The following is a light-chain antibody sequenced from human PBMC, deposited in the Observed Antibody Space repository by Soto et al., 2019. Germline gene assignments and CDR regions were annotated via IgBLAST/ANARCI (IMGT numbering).Light chain of an antibody. CDR2: EVN. V-gene: IGLV2-8*01. CDR3: SSYAGSSNV. Sequence: QSALTQPPSASGSPGQSVAISCTGTSSDVGGYNYVSWYQQHPGNAPKLMIYEVNNRPSGVPDRLSGSKSGNTASLTVSGLQAEDEADYYCSSYAGSSNVFGPGTKLTVL. J-gene: IGLJ1*01. CDR1: SSDVGGYNY.